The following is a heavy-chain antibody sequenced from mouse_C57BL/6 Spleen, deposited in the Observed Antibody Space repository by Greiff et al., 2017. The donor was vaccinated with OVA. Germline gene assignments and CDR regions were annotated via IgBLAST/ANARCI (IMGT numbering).Heavy chain of an antibody. V-gene: IGHV1-55*01. CDR2: IYPGSGST. D-gene: IGHD4-1*01. CDR3: ARNWDAQYYFDY. CDR1: GFTFTSYW. J-gene: IGHJ2*01. Sequence: VQLQQPGAELVKPGASVQMSCKASGFTFTSYWLTWVKQRPGHGLEWIGDIYPGSGSTNYNEKFKSKATLTVDTSSSPAYMQLSSLTSEDSAVYYCARNWDAQYYFDYWGQGTTLTVSS.